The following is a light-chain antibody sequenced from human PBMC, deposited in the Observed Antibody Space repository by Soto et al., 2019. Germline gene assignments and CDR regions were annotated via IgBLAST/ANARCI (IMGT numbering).Light chain of an antibody. V-gene: IGLV2-14*01. J-gene: IGLJ1*01. CDR2: GVY. CDR1: SSDFGAYDF. Sequence: ALTQPASVSGSPGQSITISCTGSSSDFGAYDFVSWYQQHPGKAPKFIIYGVYNRPSGVSARFSGSKSGNTASLTISGLRPEDEAEYYCTSYTSSSTHLFGTGTKVTVL. CDR3: TSYTSSSTHL.